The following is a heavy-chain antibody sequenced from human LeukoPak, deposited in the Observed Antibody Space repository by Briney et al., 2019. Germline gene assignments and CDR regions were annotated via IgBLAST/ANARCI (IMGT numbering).Heavy chain of an antibody. CDR1: GFPFSSYG. D-gene: IGHD1-26*01. J-gene: IGHJ6*03. V-gene: IGHV3-30*02. CDR3: AKGSGWEASYFYYYMDV. Sequence: GGSLRLSCAASGFPFSSYGMHWVRQAPGKGLEWVAFIRYDGSSKYYVDSVKGRFTISRDNSKNTLYLQMNSLRAEDTAVYFCAKGSGWEASYFYYYMDVWGKGTTVTISS. CDR2: IRYDGSSK.